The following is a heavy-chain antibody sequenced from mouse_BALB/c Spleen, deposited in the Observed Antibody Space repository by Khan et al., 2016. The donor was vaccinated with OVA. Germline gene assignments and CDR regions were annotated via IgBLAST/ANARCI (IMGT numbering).Heavy chain of an antibody. V-gene: IGHV1-77*01. CDR2: ISPGSGDT. CDR1: GYSFTDYY. D-gene: IGHD1-2*01. Sequence: QVRLQQSGAELARPGASVKLSCKASGYSFTDYYINWVKQRTGQGLEGIGEISPGSGDTYYNEKFKGKATLTADKSSSTAYMQLSSLTSEASAVYFCARRNYFGYTFAYWGQATLVTVSA. J-gene: IGHJ3*01. CDR3: ARRNYFGYTFAY.